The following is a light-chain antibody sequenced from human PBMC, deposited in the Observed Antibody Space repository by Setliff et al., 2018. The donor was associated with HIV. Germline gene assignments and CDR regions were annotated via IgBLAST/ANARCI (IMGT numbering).Light chain of an antibody. CDR2: DVS. Sequence: QSVLTQPASVSGSPGQSITISCTGTSSDVSGYNYVSWYQQHPGKAPKLMIYDVSTRPSGVSNRFSGSKSGNTASLTISGLQAEDEADYYCCSYTSSSTRLFGGGTKVTVL. J-gene: IGLJ2*01. CDR1: SSDVSGYNY. CDR3: CSYTSSSTRL. V-gene: IGLV2-14*01.